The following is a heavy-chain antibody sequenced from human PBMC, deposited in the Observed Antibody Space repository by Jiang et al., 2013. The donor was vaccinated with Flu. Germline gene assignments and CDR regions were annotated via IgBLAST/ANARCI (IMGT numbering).Heavy chain of an antibody. Sequence: KSRVTISVDTSKNQFSLKLSSVTAADTAVYYCARGYGSGSINYYYYYGMDVWGQGATVTVSS. V-gene: IGHV4-59*09. D-gene: IGHD3-10*01. J-gene: IGHJ6*02. CDR3: ARGYGSGSINYYYYYGMDV.